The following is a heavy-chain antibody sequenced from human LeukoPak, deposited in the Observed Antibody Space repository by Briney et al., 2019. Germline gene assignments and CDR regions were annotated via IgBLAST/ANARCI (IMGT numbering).Heavy chain of an antibody. CDR3: VVPGYGSGWYWIDY. D-gene: IGHD6-19*01. CDR1: GFTFSSYG. V-gene: IGHV3-30*03. J-gene: IGHJ4*02. Sequence: GRSLRLSCAASGFTFSSYGMHWVRQAPGKGLEWVAVISYDGSNKYYADSVKGRFTISRDNSKNTLYRQMNSLRAEDTAVYYCVVPGYGSGWYWIDYWGQGTLVTVSS. CDR2: ISYDGSNK.